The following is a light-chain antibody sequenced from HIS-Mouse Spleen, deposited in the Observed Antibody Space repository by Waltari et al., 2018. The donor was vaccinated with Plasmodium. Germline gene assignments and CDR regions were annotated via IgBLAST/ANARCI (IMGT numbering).Light chain of an antibody. Sequence: QSALTQPASVSGSPGQSITISCTGTRRDVGRYNLVSWYQQHPGNAPKLMIYEGSKRPSGVSNRFSGSKSGNTASLTISGLQAEDEADYYCCSYAGSSTFVVFGGGTKLTVL. CDR3: CSYAGSSTFVV. CDR2: EGS. V-gene: IGLV2-23*03. J-gene: IGLJ2*01. CDR1: RRDVGRYNL.